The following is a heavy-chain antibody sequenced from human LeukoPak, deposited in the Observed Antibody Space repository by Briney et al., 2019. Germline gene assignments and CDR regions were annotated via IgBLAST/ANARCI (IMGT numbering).Heavy chain of an antibody. J-gene: IGHJ4*02. CDR3: ARDDDILTGKGVDY. Sequence: SETLSLTCAVYGGSFSGYYWSWIRQPPGKGLEWIGEINHSGSTNYNPSLKSRVTISVDTSKNQFSLKLCSVTAADTAVYYCARDDDILTGKGVDYWGQGTLVTVSS. V-gene: IGHV4-34*01. CDR1: GGSFSGYY. D-gene: IGHD3-9*01. CDR2: INHSGST.